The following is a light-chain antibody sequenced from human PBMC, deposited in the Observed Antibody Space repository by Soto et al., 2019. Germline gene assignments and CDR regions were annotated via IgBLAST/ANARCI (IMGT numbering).Light chain of an antibody. V-gene: IGKV1-39*01. Sequence: IRMTEAPGSVSASVGGGVTITCRASQSISSYLNWYQQKPGKAPKLLIYAASSLQSGVPSRFSGSGSGTDFTLPLSSLPPENFATYYPHQSHSTPVTFGGGTKVDIK. CDR3: HQSHSTPVT. J-gene: IGKJ4*01. CDR2: AAS. CDR1: QSISSY.